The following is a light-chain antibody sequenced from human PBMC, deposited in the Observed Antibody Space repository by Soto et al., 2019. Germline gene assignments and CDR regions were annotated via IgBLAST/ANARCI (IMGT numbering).Light chain of an antibody. CDR1: QRVSNS. CDR2: DAS. CDR3: QQRLNWPLT. Sequence: EIVLTQSPATLSLSPGERATLSSRAIQRVSNSFAWYQQKLGQAPRLLIYDASKRATGIPARFSGSGSGTDFTLTISSLEPEDFAVYYCQQRLNWPLTFGGGTTVEIK. V-gene: IGKV3-11*01. J-gene: IGKJ4*01.